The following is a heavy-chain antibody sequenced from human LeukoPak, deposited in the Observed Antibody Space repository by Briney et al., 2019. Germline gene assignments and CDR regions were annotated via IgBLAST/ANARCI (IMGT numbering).Heavy chain of an antibody. J-gene: IGHJ4*02. CDR3: ANGHSYVRTY. V-gene: IGHV3-11*01. D-gene: IGHD3-16*01. Sequence: PGGSLRLSCAASGFTFSDYYTNWIRQAPGKGLEWLSYMSSSGSIIWYADSVKGRFTISRDNAKNSLYLQTNSLRAEDTAVYYCANGHSYVRTYWGQGTLVTVSS. CDR2: MSSSGSII. CDR1: GFTFSDYY.